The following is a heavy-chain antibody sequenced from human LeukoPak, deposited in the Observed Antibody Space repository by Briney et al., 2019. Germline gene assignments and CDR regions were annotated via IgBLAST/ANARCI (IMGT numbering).Heavy chain of an antibody. CDR3: ARGTRYYDILTGYYPNWFDP. D-gene: IGHD3-9*01. CDR1: GYTFTSYD. V-gene: IGHV1-8*01. CDR2: MNPNSGNT. Sequence: GASVKVSCKASGYTFTSYDINWVRQATGQGLEWMGWMNPNSGNTGYAQKFQGRVTMTRNTSISTAYMELSRLRSEDTAVYYCARGTRYYDILTGYYPNWFDPWGQGTLVTVSS. J-gene: IGHJ5*02.